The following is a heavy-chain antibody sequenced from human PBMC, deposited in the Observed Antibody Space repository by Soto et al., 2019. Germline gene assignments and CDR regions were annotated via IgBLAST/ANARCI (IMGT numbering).Heavy chain of an antibody. CDR3: ARIYCTTTTCDSWFDP. Sequence: PGASLKISCPGFGYTFTTFWISWVRQMPGKGLEWMGRIDPGDTYATYSPAFQGHVTISVDKATSTAYLQWSSLKASDTAIYYCARIYCTTTTCDSWFDPWGQGTLVTVSS. CDR2: IDPGDTYA. J-gene: IGHJ5*02. CDR1: GYTFTTFW. D-gene: IGHD2-2*01. V-gene: IGHV5-10-1*01.